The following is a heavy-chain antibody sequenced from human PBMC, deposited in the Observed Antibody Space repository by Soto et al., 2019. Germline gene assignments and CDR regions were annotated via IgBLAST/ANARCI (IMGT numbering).Heavy chain of an antibody. Sequence: ASVKVSCKASGGTFSSYAISWVRQAPGQGLEWMGGIIPIFGTANYAQKFQGRVTITADESTSTAYMELSSLRSEDTAVYYCARAAIEWFGELFASGYYYGMDVWGQGTTVTVSS. D-gene: IGHD3-10*01. V-gene: IGHV1-69*13. CDR2: IIPIFGTA. J-gene: IGHJ6*02. CDR1: GGTFSSYA. CDR3: ARAAIEWFGELFASGYYYGMDV.